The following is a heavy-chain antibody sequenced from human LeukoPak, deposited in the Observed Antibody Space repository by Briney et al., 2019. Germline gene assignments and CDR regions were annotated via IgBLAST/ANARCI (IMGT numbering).Heavy chain of an antibody. CDR1: GGSISSYY. Sequence: PSETLSLTCTVSGGSISSYYWSWIRQPPGKGLEWIGEINHSGSTNYNPSLKSRVTISVDTSKNQFSLKLSSVTAADTAVYYCARRPLYYGSGSYYRPEGNWFDPWGQGTLVTVSS. J-gene: IGHJ5*02. D-gene: IGHD3-10*01. CDR2: INHSGST. V-gene: IGHV4-34*01. CDR3: ARRPLYYGSGSYYRPEGNWFDP.